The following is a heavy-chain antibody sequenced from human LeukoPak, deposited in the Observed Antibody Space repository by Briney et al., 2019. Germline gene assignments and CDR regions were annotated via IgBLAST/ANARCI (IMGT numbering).Heavy chain of an antibody. V-gene: IGHV5-10-1*01. Sequence: GESLRISCKGSGYRFTSYWISWVRQMPGKGLEWMGRIDPSVSYTNYSPPFQGHVTISADKSISTAYLPWSSLKASDTAMYYCARHPHCSGGTCLSAFDHWGQGTLVTVSS. CDR1: GYRFTSYW. D-gene: IGHD2-15*01. CDR2: IDPSVSYT. CDR3: ARHPHCSGGTCLSAFDH. J-gene: IGHJ4*02.